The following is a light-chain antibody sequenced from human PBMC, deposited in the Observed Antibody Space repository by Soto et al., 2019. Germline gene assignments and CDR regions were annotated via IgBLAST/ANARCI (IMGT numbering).Light chain of an antibody. Sequence: EIVMTQSPATLSVSPGERATLSCRASQSVSSNLAWYQQKPGQAPRLLIYGASTRATGIPARFSGSGSGTEFTITIRSLQSEDFAVYHWHQYNNWPTFGQGTKVEIK. CDR3: HQYNNWPT. CDR1: QSVSSN. V-gene: IGKV3-15*01. CDR2: GAS. J-gene: IGKJ1*01.